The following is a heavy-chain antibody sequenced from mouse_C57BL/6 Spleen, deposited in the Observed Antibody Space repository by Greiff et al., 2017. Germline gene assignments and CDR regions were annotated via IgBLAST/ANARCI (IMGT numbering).Heavy chain of an antibody. CDR3: ARSCDGYDWYFDV. CDR1: GYTFTSYW. J-gene: IGHJ1*03. D-gene: IGHD2-3*01. CDR2: IHPNSGST. V-gene: IGHV1-64*01. Sequence: QVQLQQPGAELVKPGASVKLSCKASGYTFTSYWMHWVKQRPGQGLEWIGMIHPNSGSTNYNEKFKSKATLTVDKSSSTAYLQLSSLTSEDSAVYYCARSCDGYDWYFDVWGTGTTVTVSS.